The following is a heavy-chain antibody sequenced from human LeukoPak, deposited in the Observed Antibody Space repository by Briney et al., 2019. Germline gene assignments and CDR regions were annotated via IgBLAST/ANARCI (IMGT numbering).Heavy chain of an antibody. D-gene: IGHD1-1*01. CDR2: IIPIFGTA. CDR3: ARAVTHGRQIYDC. Sequence: SVKVSCKASGGTFSIYPITWVRQAPGQGLELMGGIIPIFGTANYAQKFQGRVTITADESTSTAYMELSSLRSEDTAVYYCARAVTHGRQIYDCWGQGTLVTVSS. CDR1: GGTFSIYP. V-gene: IGHV1-69*13. J-gene: IGHJ4*02.